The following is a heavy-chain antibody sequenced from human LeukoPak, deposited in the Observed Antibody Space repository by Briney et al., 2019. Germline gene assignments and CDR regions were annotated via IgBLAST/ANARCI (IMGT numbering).Heavy chain of an antibody. D-gene: IGHD3-22*01. V-gene: IGHV4-39*01. CDR3: ARHTYYDSSGYSGDQYFQH. CDR1: GGSISSSSYY. Sequence: SETLSLTCTVSGGSISSSSYYWGWIRQPPGKELEWIGSIYYSGSTYYNPSLKSRVTISVDTSKNQFSLKLSSVTAADTAVYYCARHTYYDSSGYSGDQYFQHWGQGTLVTVSS. CDR2: IYYSGST. J-gene: IGHJ1*01.